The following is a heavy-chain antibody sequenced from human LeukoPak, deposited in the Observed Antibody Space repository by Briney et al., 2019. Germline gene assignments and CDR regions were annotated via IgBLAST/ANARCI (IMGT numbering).Heavy chain of an antibody. CDR1: GXTFSSYG. CDR3: AKDRGYSHGFDY. CDR2: ISYDGRSK. J-gene: IGHJ4*02. Sequence: PGRSLRLSCSASGXTFSSYGRHWVRQAPGKGLEWVAGISYDGRSKEYVDSVKGRFTISRDNSKNTLYLQMNSLRAEDTAVYYCAKDRGYSHGFDYWGQGTQLTVSS. D-gene: IGHD5-18*01. V-gene: IGHV3-30*18.